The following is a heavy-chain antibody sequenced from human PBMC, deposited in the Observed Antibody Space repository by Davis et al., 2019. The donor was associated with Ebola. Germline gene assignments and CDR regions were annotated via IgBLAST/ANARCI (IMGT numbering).Heavy chain of an antibody. CDR3: ARDLVYGGNSGDGMDV. D-gene: IGHD4-23*01. J-gene: IGHJ6*02. V-gene: IGHV3-23*01. CDR1: GFTFRNNA. Sequence: GGSLRLSCAASGFTFRNNAMSWVRQAPGKGLEWVSAISASGSRTYYADSVRGRFTISRDNSKNTLYLQMNSLRAEDTAVYYCARDLVYGGNSGDGMDVWGQGTTVTVSS. CDR2: ISASGSRT.